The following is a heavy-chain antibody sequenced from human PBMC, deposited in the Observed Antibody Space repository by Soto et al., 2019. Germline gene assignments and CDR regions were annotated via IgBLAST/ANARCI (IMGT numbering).Heavy chain of an antibody. Sequence: GGSLRLSCAASGFTFSSYGMHWVRQAPGKGLEWVAVISYDGSNKYYADSVKGRFTISRDNSKNTLYLQMNSLRAEDTAVYYCAKDGTSHLPPSYYYYYYMDVWGKGTTVTVSS. V-gene: IGHV3-30*18. CDR2: ISYDGSNK. D-gene: IGHD2-2*01. J-gene: IGHJ6*03. CDR3: AKDGTSHLPPSYYYYYYMDV. CDR1: GFTFSSYG.